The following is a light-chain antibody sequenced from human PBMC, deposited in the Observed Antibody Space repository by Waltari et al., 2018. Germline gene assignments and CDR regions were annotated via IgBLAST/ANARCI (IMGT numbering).Light chain of an antibody. J-gene: IGLJ3*02. CDR3: GSHGGSDNWV. Sequence: QSALTQPPSASGSPGQSVTISCTGTSSDVGGSNRVSWYQQYPGKGPKLSVCDVLTRPAGGPDRFSGAKSGNTAALTVSGLQAEDEAHYYCGSHGGSDNWVFGGGTKLTVL. CDR2: DVL. V-gene: IGLV2-8*01. CDR1: SSDVGGSNR.